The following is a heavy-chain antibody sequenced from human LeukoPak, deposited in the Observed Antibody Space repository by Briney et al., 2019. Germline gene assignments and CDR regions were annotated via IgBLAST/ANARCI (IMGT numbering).Heavy chain of an antibody. V-gene: IGHV4-34*01. CDR3: ARSVWQSVANDY. Sequence: SETLSLTCAVYGGSFSGYYWSWIRQPPGKGLEWIGEINHRGSTNYNPSLKSRVAISLDTSKNQFSLKLTSVTAADTAVYYCARSVWQSVANDYWGQGTLVTVSS. D-gene: IGHD5/OR15-5a*01. CDR2: INHRGST. CDR1: GGSFSGYY. J-gene: IGHJ4*02.